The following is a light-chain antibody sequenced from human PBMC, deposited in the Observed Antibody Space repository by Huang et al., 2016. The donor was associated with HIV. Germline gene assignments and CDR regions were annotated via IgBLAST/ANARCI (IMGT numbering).Light chain of an antibody. CDR2: EVS. CDR3: MQGTHWPPQ. J-gene: IGKJ1*01. V-gene: IGKV2-30*02. CDR1: QSLVHSDGNTY. Sequence: DVVMTQSPLSLPVTLGQPASISCRSSQSLVHSDGNTYLNWFHQRPGKSPRRLIYEVSNRDSGFPDRFSGSGSGTDFTLKISRVEAEDVWVYYCMQGTHWPPQFGQGTKVEIK.